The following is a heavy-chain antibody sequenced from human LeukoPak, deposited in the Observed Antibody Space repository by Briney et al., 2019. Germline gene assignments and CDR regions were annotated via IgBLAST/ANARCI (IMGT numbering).Heavy chain of an antibody. CDR2: MNPNSGNT. Sequence: GASVKVSCKASGYTFTDYYMHWVQQATGQGLEWMGWMNPNSGNTGYAQKFQGRVTMTRNTSISTAYMELSSLRSEDTAVYYCARGKDLNSDDIVATKNDYWGQGTLVTVSS. D-gene: IGHD5-12*01. V-gene: IGHV1-8*02. CDR1: GYTFTDYY. CDR3: ARGKDLNSDDIVATKNDY. J-gene: IGHJ4*02.